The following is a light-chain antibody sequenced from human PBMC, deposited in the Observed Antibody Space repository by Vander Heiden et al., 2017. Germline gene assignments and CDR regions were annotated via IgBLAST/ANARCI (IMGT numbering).Light chain of an antibody. CDR1: SGSVSTSYY. CDR3: VLYMGSGIWV. Sequence: QTVVTQEPSSSVSPGGTVPLTCDLSSGSVSTSYYPSWYQQTPGQAPRTLIYSTNTRSSGVPDRFSGSILGNKAALTITGAQADDESDYYCVLYMGSGIWVFGGGTKLTVL. CDR2: STN. J-gene: IGLJ3*02. V-gene: IGLV8-61*01.